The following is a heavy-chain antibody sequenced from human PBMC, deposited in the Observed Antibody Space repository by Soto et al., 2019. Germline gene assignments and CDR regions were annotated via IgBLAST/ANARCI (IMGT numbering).Heavy chain of an antibody. CDR2: IKSKTDGGTT. CDR3: TTDQGLAFDI. Sequence: GGSLRLSCAASGFTVSSNYMCLVRQATGKGLEWVGRIKSKTDGGTTDYAAPVKGRVTIARDDSKNTLYLQMNSLKTEDTAVYYCTTDQGLAFDIWGQGTMVTVSS. V-gene: IGHV3-15*01. J-gene: IGHJ3*02. CDR1: GFTVSSNY.